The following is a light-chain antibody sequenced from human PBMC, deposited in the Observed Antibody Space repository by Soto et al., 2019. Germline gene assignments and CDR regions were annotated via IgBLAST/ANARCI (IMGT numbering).Light chain of an antibody. V-gene: IGLV2-23*02. CDR2: EVS. Sequence: QSVLTQPASVSGSPGQSITISCTGTSSDVGSYNLVSWYQQHPGKAPKLMIYEVSKRPSGVSYRFSGSKSGNTASLTISGLQAEDEADYYCCSYAGSSTLRVFGTGTKVT. J-gene: IGLJ1*01. CDR3: CSYAGSSTLRV. CDR1: SSDVGSYNL.